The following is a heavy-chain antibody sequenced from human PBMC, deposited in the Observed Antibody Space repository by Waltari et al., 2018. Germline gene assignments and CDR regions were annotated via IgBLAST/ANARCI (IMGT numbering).Heavy chain of an antibody. D-gene: IGHD1-26*01. CDR2: IYSTGTT. CDR1: GHSMSSANYY. V-gene: IGHV4-61*02. CDR3: ARGLGTTNFDV. Sequence: QVQLQESGPGLVKPSQTLSLTCAISGHSMSSANYYWSWIRQPAGKGLEWIGGIYSTGTTNHNPSRKSRVTRSVDTSKRQFSLNLDSVTAAETAVYYCARGLGTTNFDVWGQGTLVTASS. J-gene: IGHJ4*02.